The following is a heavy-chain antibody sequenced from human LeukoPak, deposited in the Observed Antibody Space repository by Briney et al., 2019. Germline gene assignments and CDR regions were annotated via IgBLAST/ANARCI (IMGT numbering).Heavy chain of an antibody. D-gene: IGHD2-2*02. CDR1: GFAFGSFA. CDR3: ATTGYCSSTSCYRDFDY. V-gene: IGHV3-23*01. Sequence: GGSLGLSCAASGFAFGSFAMSWVRQSPGKGLEWVSSISGNDGRTYYAESVKGRFTISRDNSKSTLYLQMNSLRAEDTAVYYCATTGYCSSTSCYRDFDYWGQGTLVTVSS. CDR2: ISGNDGRT. J-gene: IGHJ4*02.